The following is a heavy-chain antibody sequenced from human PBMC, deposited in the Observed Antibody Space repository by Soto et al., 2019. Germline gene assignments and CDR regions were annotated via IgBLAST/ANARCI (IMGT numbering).Heavy chain of an antibody. CDR2: ISRYGDIT. Sequence: EVQLLESGGDLIQPGGSLRLSCAASGFTFNIYAMTWVRQAPGKGLEWVSAISRYGDITYYADSVKGWFSTSRAKSKNTLYLQMNSLRADDTSFYYCAKDRYLDHDSRGYLFDDWGQGTLVTVSS. V-gene: IGHV3-23*01. D-gene: IGHD3-22*01. CDR1: GFTFNIYA. J-gene: IGHJ4*02. CDR3: AKDRYLDHDSRGYLFDD.